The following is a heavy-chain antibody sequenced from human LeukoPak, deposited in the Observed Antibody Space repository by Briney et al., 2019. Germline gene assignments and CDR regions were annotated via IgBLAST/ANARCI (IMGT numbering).Heavy chain of an antibody. CDR1: GYTFTGYY. V-gene: IGHV1-2*02. J-gene: IGHJ4*02. CDR3: ARDGETGTTFDY. Sequence: ASVTVSCKASGYTFTGYYMHWVRQAPGQGLEWMGWINPNSGGTNYAQKFQGRVTMTRDTSISTAYMELSRLRSDDTAVYYCARDGETGTTFDYWGQGTLVTVSS. CDR2: INPNSGGT. D-gene: IGHD1-7*01.